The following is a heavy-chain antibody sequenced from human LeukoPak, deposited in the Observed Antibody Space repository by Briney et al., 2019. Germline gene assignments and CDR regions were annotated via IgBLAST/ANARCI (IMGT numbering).Heavy chain of an antibody. V-gene: IGHV3-23*01. Sequence: GGSLRLSCEASGFTFGSYAMTWVRQAPGKGLDWVSVIGASGADTYYADSVKGRFTISRDNAKNTPYLHMSSLRAEDTAVYFCARRPRDSSGYYLGAFHAWGQGTTVSVSS. J-gene: IGHJ3*01. D-gene: IGHD3-22*01. CDR1: GFTFGSYA. CDR3: ARRPRDSSGYYLGAFHA. CDR2: IGASGADT.